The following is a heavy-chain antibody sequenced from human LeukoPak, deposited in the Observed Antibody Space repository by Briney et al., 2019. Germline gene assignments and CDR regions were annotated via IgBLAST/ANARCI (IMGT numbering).Heavy chain of an antibody. D-gene: IGHD3-10*02. V-gene: IGHV3-48*03. CDR3: AELGITMIGGV. J-gene: IGHJ6*04. CDR1: GFTFSSYE. Sequence: GGSLRLSCGDSGFTFSSYEINWVHQAPGKGLEWISYISSSGSTIYYADSVKGRFTISRDNAKNSLYLQMNSLRAEDTAVYYCAELGITMIGGVWGKGTTVTISS. CDR2: ISSSGSTI.